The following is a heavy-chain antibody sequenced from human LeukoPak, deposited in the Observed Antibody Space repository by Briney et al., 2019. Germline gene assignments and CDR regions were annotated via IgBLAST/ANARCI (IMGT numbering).Heavy chain of an antibody. D-gene: IGHD2-2*03. Sequence: ASVKVSCKASGYTFTSYYMHWVRQAPGQGLEWMGWISAYNGNTNYAQKLQGRVTMTTDTSTSTAYMELRSLRPDDTAVYYCARDRSRGYCSSTSCHNWFDPWGQGTLVTVSS. V-gene: IGHV1-18*04. CDR1: GYTFTSYY. CDR2: ISAYNGNT. CDR3: ARDRSRGYCSSTSCHNWFDP. J-gene: IGHJ5*02.